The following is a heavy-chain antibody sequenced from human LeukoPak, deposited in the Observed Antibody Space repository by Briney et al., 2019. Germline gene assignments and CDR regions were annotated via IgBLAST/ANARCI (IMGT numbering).Heavy chain of an antibody. Sequence: GGSLRLSCAASGFTVSNYNMNWVRQAPGKGLEWVSSISSSSSYIYYADSVKGRFTTSRDNAKNSLYLQVNSLRAEDAAVYYCARDIGIAARPVFGYWGQGTLVTVSS. D-gene: IGHD6-6*01. CDR2: ISSSSSYI. J-gene: IGHJ4*02. CDR3: ARDIGIAARPVFGY. CDR1: GFTVSNYN. V-gene: IGHV3-21*01.